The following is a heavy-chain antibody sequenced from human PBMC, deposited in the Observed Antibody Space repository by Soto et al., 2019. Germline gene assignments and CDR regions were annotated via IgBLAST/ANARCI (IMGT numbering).Heavy chain of an antibody. V-gene: IGHV4-39*01. CDR1: GGSVSSSSYY. D-gene: IGHD3-9*01. Sequence: QLQLQESGPGLMKPSETLSLTCTVSGGSVSSSSYYWGWVRQPPGKGLEWIGSVYYSGSTYYNPSLESRVTISVDKSKNQFPLKLMSLSAADTAVYYCGRLEGLATISYYFDYWGQGALVTVSS. CDR3: GRLEGLATISYYFDY. J-gene: IGHJ4*02. CDR2: VYYSGST.